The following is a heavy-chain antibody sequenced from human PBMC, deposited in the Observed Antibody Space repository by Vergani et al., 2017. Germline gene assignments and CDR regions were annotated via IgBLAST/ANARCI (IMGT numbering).Heavy chain of an antibody. V-gene: IGHV4-34*01. J-gene: IGHJ4*02. CDR1: GGSFSGYY. D-gene: IGHD3-3*01. CDR2: INHSGST. Sequence: QVQLQQWGAGLLKPSETLSLTCAVDGGSFSGYYWSWIRQPPGKGLEWIGEINHSGSTNNNPSLNSRVTISVDTSKNQFSLKLSSVTAADTAVYYCARVRRFPLCFDYWGQGTLVTVSS. CDR3: ARVRRFPLCFDY.